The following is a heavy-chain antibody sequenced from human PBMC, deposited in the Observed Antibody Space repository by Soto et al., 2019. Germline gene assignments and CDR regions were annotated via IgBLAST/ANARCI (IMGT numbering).Heavy chain of an antibody. J-gene: IGHJ5*02. CDR2: IYYSGST. CDR1: GGYISSYY. D-gene: IGHD3-10*01. Sequence: PSEPMSLTCTVSGGYISSYYWRRIRQPPGKGLEWIGYIYYSGSTNYNPSLKSRVTISVDTSKNQFSLKLSSVTAADTAVYYCARSYGSGSYVIDPWGQGTLVTVSS. V-gene: IGHV4-59*01. CDR3: ARSYGSGSYVIDP.